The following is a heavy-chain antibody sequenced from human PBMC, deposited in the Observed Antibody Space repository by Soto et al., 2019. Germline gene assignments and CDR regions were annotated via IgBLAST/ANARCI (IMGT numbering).Heavy chain of an antibody. CDR3: AKQQMGVIRALDY. CDR2: IRETGNT. D-gene: IGHD1-26*01. CDR1: GFTFSNYA. V-gene: IGHV3-23*01. Sequence: GGSLRLSCAASGFTFSNYAMSWIRQAPGKGLEWVSTIRETGNTYYADSVRGRFATSRDNSENTLYLQMSSLRAEDTAVYYCAKQQMGVIRALDYGGQGTLVTVSS. J-gene: IGHJ4*02.